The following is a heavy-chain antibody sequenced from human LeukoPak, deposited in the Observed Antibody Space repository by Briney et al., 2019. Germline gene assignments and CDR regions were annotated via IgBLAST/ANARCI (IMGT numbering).Heavy chain of an antibody. J-gene: IGHJ4*02. V-gene: IGHV3-23*01. CDR3: AKGNTVTPDY. CDR1: GFTFSNYP. Sequence: GGSLRLSCAASGFTFSNYPMNWVRQAPGKGLEWVSAITTDGSRTYNADSVKGRFTISSDNSKNTLYLQMNSLRAEDTAVYYCAKGNTVTPDYWGQGTLVTVSS. CDR2: ITTDGSRT. D-gene: IGHD4-17*01.